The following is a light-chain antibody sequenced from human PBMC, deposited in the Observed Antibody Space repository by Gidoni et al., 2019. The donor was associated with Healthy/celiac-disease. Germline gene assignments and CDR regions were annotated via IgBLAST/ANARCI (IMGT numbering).Light chain of an antibody. V-gene: IGKV3-15*01. CDR3: QQYNNWLPA. CDR1: QSVSSN. J-gene: IGKJ4*01. Sequence: EIVMTQAPATLSVSPGERATLSCSASQSVSSNLAWYQQKPGQAPRLLIYGASTRATGIPARFSGSGSGTEFTLTISILQSEDFAVYYCQQYNNWLPAFGGGTKVEIK. CDR2: GAS.